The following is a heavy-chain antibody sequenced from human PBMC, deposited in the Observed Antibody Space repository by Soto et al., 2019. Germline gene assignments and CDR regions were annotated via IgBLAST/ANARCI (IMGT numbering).Heavy chain of an antibody. D-gene: IGHD3-22*01. CDR1: GGSISSYY. V-gene: IGHV4-59*01. Sequence: SETLSLTCTVSGGSISSYYWSWIRQPPVKGLEWIGYIYYSGSTNYNPSLKSRVTISVDTSKNQFSLKLSSVTAADTAVYYCARSKPTTWGYYDSSGYYYTDAFDIWGQGTIVTVSS. CDR2: IYYSGST. CDR3: ARSKPTTWGYYDSSGYYYTDAFDI. J-gene: IGHJ3*02.